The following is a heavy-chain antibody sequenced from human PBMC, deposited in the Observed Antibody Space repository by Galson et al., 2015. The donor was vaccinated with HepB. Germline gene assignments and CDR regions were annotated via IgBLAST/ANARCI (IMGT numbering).Heavy chain of an antibody. CDR3: ARDRGFGDEIFDC. CDR1: GFSVRGNY. CDR2: MQSGGTT. Sequence: SLRLSCAASGFSVRGNYMHWIRQAPGKGLEWVSLMQSGGTTDYADSVRGRFTISRDNSKNILYLQMSSLRREDTAIYFCARDRGFGDEIFDCWGQGTLVTVSS. V-gene: IGHV3-53*05. J-gene: IGHJ4*02. D-gene: IGHD3-10*01.